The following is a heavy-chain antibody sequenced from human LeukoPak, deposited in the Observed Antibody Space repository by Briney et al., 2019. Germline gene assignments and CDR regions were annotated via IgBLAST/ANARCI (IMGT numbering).Heavy chain of an antibody. CDR3: ARGYSSSWRDLFDY. D-gene: IGHD6-13*01. Sequence: PSETLSLTCTVSGGSISSSSYYWGWIRQSPGKGLEWIGSIFYSGSTYYNPSLKSRVTISIDTSENQFSLKLSSVTAADTAVYYCARGYSSSWRDLFDYWGQGTLVTVSS. J-gene: IGHJ4*02. V-gene: IGHV4-39*01. CDR2: IFYSGST. CDR1: GGSISSSSYY.